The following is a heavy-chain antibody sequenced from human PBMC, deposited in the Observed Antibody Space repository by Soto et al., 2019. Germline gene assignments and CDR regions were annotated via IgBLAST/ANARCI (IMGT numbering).Heavy chain of an antibody. D-gene: IGHD3-10*01. CDR3: GTATVVTIYNGACDL. CDR2: ISSDGDTI. J-gene: IGHJ3*01. V-gene: IGHV3-9*01. Sequence: EVQLIESGGGWVQPGTSLRVSCVASGFTFHEYAIHWVRQAPGKGLEWVSGISSDGDTIAYADSVQGRFTVFRDNAKNSLYLQMNSLRAEDTAVYYGGTATVVTIYNGACDLWGQGTRVTVSS. CDR1: GFTFHEYA.